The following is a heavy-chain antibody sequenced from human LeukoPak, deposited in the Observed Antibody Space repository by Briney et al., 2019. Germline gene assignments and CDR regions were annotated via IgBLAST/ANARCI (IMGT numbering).Heavy chain of an antibody. V-gene: IGHV4-59*12. CDR3: ARDKGYDILTGYDY. Sequence: SETLSLTCTVSGGSISSYCWSWIRQPPGKGLEWIGYIFYSGSTNYNPSLKSRVTISVDTSKNQFSLKLSSVTAADTAVYYCARDKGYDILTGYDYWGQGTLVTVSS. CDR1: GGSISSYC. D-gene: IGHD3-9*01. CDR2: IFYSGST. J-gene: IGHJ4*02.